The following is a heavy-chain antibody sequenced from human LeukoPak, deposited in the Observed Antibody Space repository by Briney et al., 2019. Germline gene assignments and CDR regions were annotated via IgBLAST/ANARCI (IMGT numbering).Heavy chain of an antibody. D-gene: IGHD3-16*02. Sequence: GGSLRLSCAASGFTFSSYAMSWVRQAPGKGLEWVSAISGSGDSTYYADSVKGRFTISRDNSKNALYLQMNSLRAEDTAVYYCAKYVWGSYRSLDFWGQGTLVTASS. CDR1: GFTFSSYA. V-gene: IGHV3-23*01. CDR3: AKYVWGSYRSLDF. CDR2: ISGSGDST. J-gene: IGHJ4*02.